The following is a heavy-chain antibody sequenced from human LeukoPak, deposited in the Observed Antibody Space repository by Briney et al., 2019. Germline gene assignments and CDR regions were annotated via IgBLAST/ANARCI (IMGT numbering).Heavy chain of an antibody. CDR1: GFTFSSYG. Sequence: PGGSLRLSCAASGFTFSSYGMHWVRQAPGKGLEWVAVISYDGSNKYYADSVKGRFTISRDNSKNTLYLQMNSLRAEDTAVYYCAKDQYYDSSGYYVNYFDYWGRGTLVTVSS. CDR2: ISYDGSNK. V-gene: IGHV3-30*18. D-gene: IGHD3-22*01. CDR3: AKDQYYDSSGYYVNYFDY. J-gene: IGHJ4*02.